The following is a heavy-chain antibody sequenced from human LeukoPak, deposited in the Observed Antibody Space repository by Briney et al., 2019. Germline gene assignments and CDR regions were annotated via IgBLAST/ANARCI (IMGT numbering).Heavy chain of an antibody. CDR1: GDSVSSNRAA. Sequence: PSQTLSLTCAISGDSVSSNRAAWTWIRQSPSRGLEWLGRTYYRSKWYNDYAVSVKNRITINPDTSKNNFSLQLKSVTPEDTAVYYCARTSSGWIDYWGQGTLVTVSS. J-gene: IGHJ4*02. V-gene: IGHV6-1*01. CDR2: TYYRSKWYN. D-gene: IGHD6-19*01. CDR3: ARTSSGWIDY.